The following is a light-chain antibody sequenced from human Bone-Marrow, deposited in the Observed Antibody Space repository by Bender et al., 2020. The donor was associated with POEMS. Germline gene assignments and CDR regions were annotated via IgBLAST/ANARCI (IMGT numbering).Light chain of an antibody. CDR3: SSYTSSRTLV. V-gene: IGLV2-11*01. CDR1: SSDVGIYNY. CDR2: DVA. J-gene: IGLJ2*01. Sequence: QSALTQPHSVSGSPGQSVTISCTGTSSDVGIYNYVSWYQQHPGKAPQLILYDVAKRPSGVPDRFSGSKSGNTASLTISGLQAEDEADYYCSSYTSSRTLVFGGGTKLTVL.